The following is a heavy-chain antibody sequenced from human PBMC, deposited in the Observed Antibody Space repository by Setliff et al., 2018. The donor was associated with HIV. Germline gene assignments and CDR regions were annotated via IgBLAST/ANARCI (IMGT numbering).Heavy chain of an antibody. CDR2: IIPILGVA. J-gene: IGHJ4*02. V-gene: IGHV1-69*04. CDR3: ARDWWELPALDC. Sequence: GASVKVSCKASRSTFNSHTINWVRQAPGQGLDWMGRIIPILGVANYAQRFQGKVTITADKSTSTAYMELRSLRSDDTAVYYCARDWWELPALDCWGQGTRVTVSS. CDR1: RSTFNSHT. D-gene: IGHD2-15*01.